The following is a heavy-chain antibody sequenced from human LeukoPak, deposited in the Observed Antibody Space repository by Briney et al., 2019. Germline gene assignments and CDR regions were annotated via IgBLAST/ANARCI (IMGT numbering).Heavy chain of an antibody. D-gene: IGHD6-13*01. CDR3: ARGPRAAAGRAY. J-gene: IGHJ4*02. V-gene: IGHV1-8*01. CDR1: GYTFTSYD. Sequence: GASVKVSCKASGYTFTSYDINWVRQATGQGLEWMGWMSPNSGNTGYAQKFQGRVTMTMNTSISTAYMELSSLRSEDTAVYYCARGPRAAAGRAYWGQGTLVTVSS. CDR2: MSPNSGNT.